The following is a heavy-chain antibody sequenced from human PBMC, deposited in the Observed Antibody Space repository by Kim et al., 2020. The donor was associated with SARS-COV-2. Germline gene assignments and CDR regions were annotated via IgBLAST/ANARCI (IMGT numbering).Heavy chain of an antibody. CDR3: AKEGYGSGYFDF. CDR1: GFTFDDYA. J-gene: IGHJ4*02. Sequence: GGSLRLSCAASGFTFDDYAMHWVRQAPGKGLEWVSGISWNSGSIGYADSVKGRFTISRDYAKNSPYLQMNSLRAEDTALYYCAKEGYGSGYFDFWGQGTRVPVSA. V-gene: IGHV3-9*01. CDR2: ISWNSGSI. D-gene: IGHD3-10*01.